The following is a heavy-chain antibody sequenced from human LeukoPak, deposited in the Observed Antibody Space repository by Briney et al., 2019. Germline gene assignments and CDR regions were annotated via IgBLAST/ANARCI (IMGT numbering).Heavy chain of an antibody. CDR1: GFTFSSYG. J-gene: IGHJ3*02. V-gene: IGHV3-30*02. CDR3: AKDRQFPDAFDI. CDR2: MRYDGSNK. D-gene: IGHD4-11*01. Sequence: GGSLRLSCAASGFTFSSYGVHWVRQAPGEGLEWVAFMRYDGSNKYYADSVKGRFTISRDNSKNTLYLQMNSLRAEDTAVYYCAKDRQFPDAFDIWGQGTMVTVSS.